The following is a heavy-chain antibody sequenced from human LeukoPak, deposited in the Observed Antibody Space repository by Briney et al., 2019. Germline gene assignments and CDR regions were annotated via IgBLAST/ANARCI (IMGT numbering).Heavy chain of an antibody. CDR1: GVTPRGDY. Sequence: GPLRLSCAASGVTPRGDYISWVRQAPGKGLEWVSVIFGAGTTYYADSVKGRFTISRDNSKNTLYLQMNSLRAEDTAVYYCARAIQFGGYFDYWGQGTLVTVST. V-gene: IGHV3-53*01. J-gene: IGHJ4*02. CDR3: ARAIQFGGYFDY. D-gene: IGHD2-15*01. CDR2: IFGAGTT.